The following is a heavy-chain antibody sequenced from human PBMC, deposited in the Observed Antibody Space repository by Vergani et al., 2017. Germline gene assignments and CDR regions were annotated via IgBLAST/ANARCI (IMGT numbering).Heavy chain of an antibody. V-gene: IGHV3-21*01. CDR1: GFTFSSYS. CDR3: ARGAPGSSSWVLFPD. D-gene: IGHD6-13*01. CDR2: ISSSSGYL. J-gene: IGHJ4*02. Sequence: EVQLVESGGGLVKPGGSLRLSCAASGFTFSSYSMNWVRQAPGKGLEWVSSISSSSGYLYYADSVKGRFTISRDNAKNSLYLQMNSLRAEDTAVYYCARGAPGSSSWVLFPDWGQGTLVTDSS.